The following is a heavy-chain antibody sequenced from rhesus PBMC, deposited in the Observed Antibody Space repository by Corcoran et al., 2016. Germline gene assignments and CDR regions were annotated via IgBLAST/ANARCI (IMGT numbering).Heavy chain of an antibody. CDR3: ARVQRVQFVLEDSLDV. D-gene: IGHD5-24*01. V-gene: IGHV4-73*01. Sequence: QVKLQQWGEGLVKPSETLSLTCAVYGGSISGYYWSWIRQPPGKGPGWMGNIDGNGASTNQHPSLKNRVPISKYTSKNQFSLKLRAVTAAAAAVYYCARVQRVQFVLEDSLDVWGRGVLVTVSS. CDR2: IDGNGAST. J-gene: IGHJ5-2*02. CDR1: GGSISGYY.